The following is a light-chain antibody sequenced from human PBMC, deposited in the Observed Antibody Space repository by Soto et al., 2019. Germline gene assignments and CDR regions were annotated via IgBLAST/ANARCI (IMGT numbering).Light chain of an antibody. CDR1: QGISSW. Sequence: DIQMPQSPSSVSASVGDRVTITCRASQGISSWLGWDQQKPGKAPKLLIYAAASVQSGVPSRFSGSGSETDFTLTISSLQPEDFATYYCQQANSFPFTFGGGTKVEIK. CDR2: AAA. CDR3: QQANSFPFT. J-gene: IGKJ4*01. V-gene: IGKV1D-12*01.